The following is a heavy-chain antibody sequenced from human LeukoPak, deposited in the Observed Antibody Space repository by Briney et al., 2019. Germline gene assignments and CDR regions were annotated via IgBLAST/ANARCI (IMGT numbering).Heavy chain of an antibody. D-gene: IGHD5-24*01. Sequence: SETLSLTCTVSGGSMSSYYRSWIRQPPGKGLEWIGYIYYSGSTKYNPSLKSRVTISVDTSKNQFSLKLSSVTAADTAVYYCARGARAGYNLEPFDYWGQGTLVTVSS. CDR3: ARGARAGYNLEPFDY. CDR2: IYYSGST. V-gene: IGHV4-59*08. J-gene: IGHJ4*02. CDR1: GGSMSSYY.